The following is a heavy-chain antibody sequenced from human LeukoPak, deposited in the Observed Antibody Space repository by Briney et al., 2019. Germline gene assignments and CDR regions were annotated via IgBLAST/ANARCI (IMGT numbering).Heavy chain of an antibody. CDR3: ARGRYNYDFWSGYYNGWFDP. CDR1: GGSISTNNW. D-gene: IGHD3-3*01. J-gene: IGHJ5*02. CDR2: INHSGST. Sequence: KPSGTLSLTCAVSGGSISTNNWWHWVRQSPGKGLEWIGEINHSGSTNYNPSLKSRVTISVDTSKNQFSLKLSSVTAADTAVYYCARGRYNYDFWSGYYNGWFDPWGQGTLVTVSS. V-gene: IGHV4-4*02.